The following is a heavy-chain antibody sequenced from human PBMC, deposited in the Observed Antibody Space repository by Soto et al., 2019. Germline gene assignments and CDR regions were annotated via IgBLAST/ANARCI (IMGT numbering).Heavy chain of an antibody. J-gene: IGHJ4*02. D-gene: IGHD3-9*01. CDR1: GGSISSYY. CDR2: VYYSGST. V-gene: IGHV4-59*01. Sequence: SETLSLTCTVSGGSISSYYWSWIRQPPGKGLEWIGYVYYSGSTNYNPSLKSRVTISVDTSKNQFSLKLSSVTAADTAVYYCAKIEELRYFDWLPFAYGGQGTLVPVSS. CDR3: AKIEELRYFDWLPFAY.